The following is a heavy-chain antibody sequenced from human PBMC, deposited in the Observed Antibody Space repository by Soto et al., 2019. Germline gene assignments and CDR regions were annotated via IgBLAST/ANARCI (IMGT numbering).Heavy chain of an antibody. D-gene: IGHD6-13*01. Sequence: SETLSLTCTVSGGSISRGGYYWSWIRQHPGKGLEWIGYIYYSGSTYYNPSLKSRVTISVDTSKNQFSLKLSPVTAADTAVYYCARSEILAAGNYYYYYGMDVWGQGTTVTVSS. CDR1: GGSISRGGYY. CDR2: IYYSGST. V-gene: IGHV4-31*03. J-gene: IGHJ6*02. CDR3: ARSEILAAGNYYYYYGMDV.